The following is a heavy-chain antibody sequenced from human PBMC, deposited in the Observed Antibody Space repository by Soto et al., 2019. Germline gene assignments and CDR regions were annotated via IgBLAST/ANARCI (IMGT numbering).Heavy chain of an antibody. J-gene: IGHJ4*02. CDR1: GFTFSSYS. CDR2: ISSSSSYI. Sequence: EVQLVESGGGLVKPGGSLRLSCAASGFTFSSYSMNWVRQAPGKGLEWVSSISSSSSYIYYADSVKGRFTISRDNAKNSLYLQMNSLRAEDTAVYYCARGGILWFGEGEHDYWGQGTLVTVSS. D-gene: IGHD3-10*01. V-gene: IGHV3-21*01. CDR3: ARGGILWFGEGEHDY.